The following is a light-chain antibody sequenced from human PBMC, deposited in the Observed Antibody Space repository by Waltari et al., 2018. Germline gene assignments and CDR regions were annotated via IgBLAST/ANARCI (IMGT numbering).Light chain of an antibody. J-gene: IGLJ2*01. Sequence: QSALTQPASLSASPGQSITISCTATSTDVGGYDRLPWYQQHPGKVPKLLIYDVSKRPSGVSNRFSGSKSANTASLTISGLQTEDESVYYCSSYTSGKTVLFGGGTKVTVL. V-gene: IGLV2-14*03. CDR2: DVS. CDR3: SSYTSGKTVL. CDR1: STDVGGYDR.